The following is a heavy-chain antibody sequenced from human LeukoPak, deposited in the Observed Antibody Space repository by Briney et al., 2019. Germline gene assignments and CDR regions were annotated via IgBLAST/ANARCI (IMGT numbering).Heavy chain of an antibody. CDR3: ARDQTYYDFWSGYFYYYYMDV. CDR2: IKQDGGEK. CDR1: GFTFSSYW. J-gene: IGHJ6*03. Sequence: GGSLRLSCAASGFTFSSYWMSWVRQARGKGLVCVANIKQDGGEKYYVDSVKGRFTISRDNAKNSLYLQTNSLRAEDTAVYYCARDQTYYDFWSGYFYYYYMDVWGKGTTVTVSS. V-gene: IGHV3-7*01. D-gene: IGHD3-3*01.